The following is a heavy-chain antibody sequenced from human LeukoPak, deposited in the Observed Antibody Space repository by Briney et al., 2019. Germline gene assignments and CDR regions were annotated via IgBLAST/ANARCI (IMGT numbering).Heavy chain of an antibody. CDR1: GGSISTYY. D-gene: IGHD3-3*01. CDR3: ARQNYDEVNYYYYGLDV. J-gene: IGHJ6*02. V-gene: IGHV4-59*08. CDR2: VDYSGST. Sequence: SETLSLTCSVFGGSISTYYWSWIRQPPGKGLEWIGYVDYSGSTNYSPSLKSRVTISVDTSKNQFSLKLSSVTAADTAVYYCARQNYDEVNYYYYGLDVWGQGTTVTVSS.